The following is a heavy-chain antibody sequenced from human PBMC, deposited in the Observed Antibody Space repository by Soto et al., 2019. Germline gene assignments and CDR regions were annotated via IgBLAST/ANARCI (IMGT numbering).Heavy chain of an antibody. CDR1: GFSLSAGGVG. CDR2: IYWDDDK. Sequence: QITLKESGPTLVKPTQTLTLTCTFSGFSLSAGGVGAGWIRQPPGKALEWLALIYWDDDKYYSPSLKSRLTISTDTSKNQVVLTLTXMXPXDTATXXXXXXXXXXAXHXWGQGTMVTVSS. CDR3: XXXXXXXAXHX. V-gene: IGHV2-5*02. J-gene: IGHJ3*02.